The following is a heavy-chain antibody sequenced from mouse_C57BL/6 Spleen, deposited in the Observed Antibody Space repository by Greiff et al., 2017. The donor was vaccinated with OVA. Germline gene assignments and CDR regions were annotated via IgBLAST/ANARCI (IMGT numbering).Heavy chain of an antibody. CDR3: ARVYYGNYGDY. Sequence: QVSVRQPVDDMVRPGSSVKLSCKASGYTFTSYWMDWVKQRPGQGLEWIGNIYPSDSETHYNQKFKDKATLTVDKSSSTAYMQLSSLTSEDSAVYCCARVYYGNYGDYWGQGTTLTVSS. D-gene: IGHD2-1*01. CDR1: GYTFTSYW. CDR2: IYPSDSET. J-gene: IGHJ2*01. V-gene: IGHV1-61*01.